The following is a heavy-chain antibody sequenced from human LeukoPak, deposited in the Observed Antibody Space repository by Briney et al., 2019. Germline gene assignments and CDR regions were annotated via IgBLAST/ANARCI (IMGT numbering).Heavy chain of an antibody. J-gene: IGHJ4*02. D-gene: IGHD6-6*01. Sequence: GRSLRLSCAASGFTFSSYSMNWVRQAPGKGLEWVSSTSSSSSYIYYADSVKGRFTISRDNAKNSLYLQMNSLRAEDTAVYYCARDPGGYSSSSKFDYWGQGTLVTVSS. V-gene: IGHV3-21*01. CDR1: GFTFSSYS. CDR2: TSSSSSYI. CDR3: ARDPGGYSSSSKFDY.